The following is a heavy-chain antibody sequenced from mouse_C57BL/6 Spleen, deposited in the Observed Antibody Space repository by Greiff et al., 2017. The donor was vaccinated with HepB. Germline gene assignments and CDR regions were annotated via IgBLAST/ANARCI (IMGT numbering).Heavy chain of an antibody. J-gene: IGHJ3*01. Sequence: EVKLMESGGGLVKPGGSLKLSCAASGFTFSDYGMHWVRQAPEKGLEWVAYISSGSSTIYYADTVKGRFTISRDNAKNTLFLQMTSLRSEVTAMYYCARGGYYDYAWFAYWGQGTLVTVSA. V-gene: IGHV5-17*01. CDR3: ARGGYYDYAWFAY. D-gene: IGHD2-4*01. CDR2: ISSGSSTI. CDR1: GFTFSDYG.